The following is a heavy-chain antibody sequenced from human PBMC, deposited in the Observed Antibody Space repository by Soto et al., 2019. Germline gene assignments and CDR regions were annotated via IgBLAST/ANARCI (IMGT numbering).Heavy chain of an antibody. Sequence: QVQPEQSGAEVKNPGASVKVSCKASGYTFTSYYMHWVRQAPGQGLELMGVINPGGGITSYAENLHGRVTMTRDTSTSTAYMELSSLRSEDTAIYYCARGLAVAYSPALLWGQGTLLTVYS. J-gene: IGHJ4*02. CDR1: GYTFTSYY. CDR3: ARGLAVAYSPALL. D-gene: IGHD6-19*01. V-gene: IGHV1-46*01. CDR2: INPGGGIT.